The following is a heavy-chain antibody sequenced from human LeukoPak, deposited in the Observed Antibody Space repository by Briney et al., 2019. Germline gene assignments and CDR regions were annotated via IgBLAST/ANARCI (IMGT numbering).Heavy chain of an antibody. CDR2: ISTSSSYI. D-gene: IGHD5-18*01. CDR1: GFTFSRYN. Sequence: GGSLRLSCAASGFTFSRYNMNWVRQAPGKGLEWVSSISTSSSYIYYADSVKGRFTISRDNAENSLYLQMNSLRPEDTALYYCTKDSVAMVTTSDYWGQGTLVTVSS. J-gene: IGHJ4*02. V-gene: IGHV3-21*04. CDR3: TKDSVAMVTTSDY.